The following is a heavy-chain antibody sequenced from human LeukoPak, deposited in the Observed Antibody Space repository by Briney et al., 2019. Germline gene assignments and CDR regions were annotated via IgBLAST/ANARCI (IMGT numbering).Heavy chain of an antibody. J-gene: IGHJ4*02. CDR3: VRYRSGFNRFDY. CDR1: GDSISGKTYS. Sequence: SETLSLTCTVSGDSISGKTYSWGWVRQPPGKGLEWIGYMYYSENTYYNPSLKSRVTISVDTSRIQFSLKLSSVTAADTAVYYCVRYRSGFNRFDYWGQGTLVTVSS. D-gene: IGHD6-19*01. V-gene: IGHV4-39*01. CDR2: MYYSENT.